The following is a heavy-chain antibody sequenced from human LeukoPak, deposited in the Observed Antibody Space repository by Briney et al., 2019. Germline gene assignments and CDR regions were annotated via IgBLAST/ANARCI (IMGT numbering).Heavy chain of an antibody. Sequence: GGSLRLSCAASGFTFSRHWMSWVRQAPGKGLERVANMNQDGSAIYSVDSVKGRFTISRDNDKNSLYLQMNGLTVADTAVYYCARTVPGYPDDYFDYWGQGTLVTVSS. CDR3: ARTVPGYPDDYFDY. J-gene: IGHJ4*02. D-gene: IGHD6-19*01. V-gene: IGHV3-7*01. CDR2: MNQDGSAI. CDR1: GFTFSRHW.